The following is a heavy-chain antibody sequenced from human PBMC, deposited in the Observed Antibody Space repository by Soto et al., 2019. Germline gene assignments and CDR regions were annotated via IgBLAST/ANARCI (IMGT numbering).Heavy chain of an antibody. D-gene: IGHD6-13*01. CDR2: IVPLFRTT. CDR1: GGTFSSYA. J-gene: IGHJ6*02. CDR3: ARGGYSSTWSNLLDRSGLDV. Sequence: QVQLVQSGAEAKKPGASVKVSCKTSGGTFSSYAISWVRQAPGQGLEWMGGIVPLFRTTNYARKFQGRVTINADTSTSTVDMELSGLRSGDTAVYYCARGGYSSTWSNLLDRSGLDVWGQGTTVTVSS. V-gene: IGHV1-69*06.